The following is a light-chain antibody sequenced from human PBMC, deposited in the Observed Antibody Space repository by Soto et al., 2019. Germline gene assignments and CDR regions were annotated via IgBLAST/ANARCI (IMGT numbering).Light chain of an antibody. CDR3: MPALQAHLT. J-gene: IGKJ1*01. CDR1: QSVLNSNGYNY. Sequence: DPAVPQSPLSLPATPGDPACISGRSSQSVLNSNGYNYLDWYLQKPGQYPQLMIYLGYNRASGVNDRFSGSGSGTDFTLKIRRVEAEDVGLYYCMPALQAHLTFGTGTKLDIK. V-gene: IGKV2-28*01. CDR2: LGY.